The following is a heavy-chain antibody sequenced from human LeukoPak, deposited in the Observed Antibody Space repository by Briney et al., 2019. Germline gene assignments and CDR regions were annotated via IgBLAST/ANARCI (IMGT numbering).Heavy chain of an antibody. J-gene: IGHJ4*02. CDR1: GGTFNSYA. V-gene: IGHV1-8*03. Sequence: ASVNVSFKASGGTFNSYAISWVRQAPGQGLEWMGWMNPNSGNTGYAQKFQGRVTITRNTSISTAYMELSSLGSEDTAVYYCASGAVEDYWGQGTLVTVSS. CDR3: ASGAVEDY. CDR2: MNPNSGNT. D-gene: IGHD6-19*01.